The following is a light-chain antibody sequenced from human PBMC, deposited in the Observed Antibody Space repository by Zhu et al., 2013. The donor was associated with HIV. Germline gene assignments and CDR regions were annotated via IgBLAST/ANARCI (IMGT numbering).Light chain of an antibody. J-gene: IGKJ1*01. CDR1: HDIRDD. CDR3: LQRHSLPWT. Sequence: GDTVTITCRASHDIRDDLDWYQQRPGRAPDLLIYSASTLPTGVPSRFGGSRSGTDFSLTITSLQPADFTTFYCLQRHSLPWTFGQGTRVE. CDR2: SAS. V-gene: IGKV1-6*01.